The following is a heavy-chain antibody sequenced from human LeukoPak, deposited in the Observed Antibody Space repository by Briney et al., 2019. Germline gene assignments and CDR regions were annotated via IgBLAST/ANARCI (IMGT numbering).Heavy chain of an antibody. V-gene: IGHV4-34*01. CDR2: INHSGST. J-gene: IGHJ4*02. CDR1: GGSISSGGYS. D-gene: IGHD6-25*01. Sequence: PSETLSLTCAVSGGSISSGGYSWSWIRQPPGKGLEWIGEINHSGSTNYNPSLKSRVTISVDTSKNQFSLKLSSVTAADTAVYYCARGRRGYVHPYYFDYWGQGTLVTVSS. CDR3: ARGRRGYVHPYYFDY.